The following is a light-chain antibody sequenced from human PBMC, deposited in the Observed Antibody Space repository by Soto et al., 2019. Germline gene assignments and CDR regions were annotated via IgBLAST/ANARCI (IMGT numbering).Light chain of an antibody. CDR2: GAS. CDR1: QSVDSSY. CDR3: QQYGSSPPIT. J-gene: IGKJ5*01. Sequence: EIVLTQSPATLSLSPGESATLSCRASQSVDSSYLAWYQQKPGQAPRLLIYGASSRATGIPDRFSGSGSGTDFTLTISRLEPEDFAVYYCQQYGSSPPITFGQGTRLEIK. V-gene: IGKV3-20*01.